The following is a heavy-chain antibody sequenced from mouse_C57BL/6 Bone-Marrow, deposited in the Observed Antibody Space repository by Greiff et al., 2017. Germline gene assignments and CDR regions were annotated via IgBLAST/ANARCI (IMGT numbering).Heavy chain of an antibody. D-gene: IGHD2-13*01. J-gene: IGHJ2*01. V-gene: IGHV1-81*01. CDR2: IYPRSGNT. Sequence: QVQLKEPGAELARPGASVKLSCKASGYTFTSYGISWVKQRTGQGLEWIGEIYPRSGNTYYNEKFKGKATLTVDKSSSTAYMELRSLTSGDSTVYVCARGAYYGDYADYWGQGTTLTVSS. CDR1: GYTFTSYG. CDR3: ARGAYYGDYADY.